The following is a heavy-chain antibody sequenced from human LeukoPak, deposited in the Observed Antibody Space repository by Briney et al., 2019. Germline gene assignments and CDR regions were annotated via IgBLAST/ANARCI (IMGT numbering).Heavy chain of an antibody. V-gene: IGHV3-30*02. Sequence: GGSLRLSCAASGFTFSSYGMHWVRQAPGKGLEWVAFIRYDGSNKYYADSVKGRFTISRDNSKNTLYLQMNSLRAEDTAVYYCAKDKRGTTVTASDAFDIWGQGTMVTVSS. J-gene: IGHJ3*02. CDR3: AKDKRGTTVTASDAFDI. CDR1: GFTFSSYG. D-gene: IGHD4-17*01. CDR2: IRYDGSNK.